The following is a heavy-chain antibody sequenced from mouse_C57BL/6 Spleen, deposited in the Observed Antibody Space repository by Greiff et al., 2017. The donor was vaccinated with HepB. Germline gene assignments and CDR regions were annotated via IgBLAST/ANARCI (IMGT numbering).Heavy chain of an antibody. J-gene: IGHJ1*03. Sequence: VQLQQSGAELVKPGASVKISCKASGYTFTDYYINWVKQRPGRGLEWIGKIGPGSGSTYYNEKFKGKATLTADKSSSTAYMQLSSLTSEDSAVYFVGRRGDGSLYWYFDVWGTGTTVTVSS. D-gene: IGHD1-1*01. V-gene: IGHV1-77*01. CDR2: IGPGSGST. CDR1: GYTFTDYY. CDR3: GRRGDGSLYWYFDV.